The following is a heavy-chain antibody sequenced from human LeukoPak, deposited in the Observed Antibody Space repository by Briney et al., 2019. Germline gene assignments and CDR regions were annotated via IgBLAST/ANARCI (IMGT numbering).Heavy chain of an antibody. V-gene: IGHV1-18*01. J-gene: IGHJ5*02. CDR3: ARSAGGSRRYDP. CDR2: ISAYNGDT. Sequence: ASVKLSCKASGYTFTSYGISWVRQAPGQGLEWMGWISAYNGDTSYAQNLQGRVTMTTDTSTSTAYMELGSLRSDDTAVYYCARSAGGSRRYDPWGQGTLVTVSS. CDR1: GYTFTSYG. D-gene: IGHD1-26*01.